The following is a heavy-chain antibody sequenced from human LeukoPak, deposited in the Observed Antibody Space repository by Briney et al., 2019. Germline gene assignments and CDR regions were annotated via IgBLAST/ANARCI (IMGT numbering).Heavy chain of an antibody. J-gene: IGHJ4*02. CDR2: IYYSGST. V-gene: IGHV4-31*03. CDR1: GGSISSGGYY. CDR3: AREGGGDYYDSSGYYRFDY. Sequence: TSQTLSLTCTVSGGSISSGGYYWRWIRQHPGKGLEWIGYIYYSGSTYYNPSLKSRVTISVDTSKNQFSLKLSSVTAADTAVYYCAREGGGDYYDSSGYYRFDYWGQGTLVTVSS. D-gene: IGHD3-22*01.